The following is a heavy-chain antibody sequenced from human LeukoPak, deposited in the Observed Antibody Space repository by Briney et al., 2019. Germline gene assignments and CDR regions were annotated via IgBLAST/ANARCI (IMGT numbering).Heavy chain of an antibody. V-gene: IGHV3-21*01. J-gene: IGHJ4*02. CDR3: ARDAYDSSGYYFDY. CDR1: GFTFSSCS. Sequence: PGGSLRLSCVASGFTFSSCSMNWVRQAPGKGLEWVSSISSSSSYIYYADSVKGRFTISRDNAKNSLYLQMNSLRAEDTAVYYCARDAYDSSGYYFDYWGQGTLVTVSS. CDR2: ISSSSSYI. D-gene: IGHD3-22*01.